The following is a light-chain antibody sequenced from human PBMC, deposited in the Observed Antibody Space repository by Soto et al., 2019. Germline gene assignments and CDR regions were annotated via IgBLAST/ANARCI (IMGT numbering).Light chain of an antibody. J-gene: IGKJ2*01. CDR1: QSVGSN. CDR2: GAS. V-gene: IGKV3-15*01. Sequence: EIVMTQSPATLSVSPGERASLSCRASQSVGSNLAWYQQTAGQAPRLLIYGASTRATGIPARFSGSGSGTEFTLTISRLQSEDFAVYSCQHYTYWPYTFGQGTKLEIK. CDR3: QHYTYWPYT.